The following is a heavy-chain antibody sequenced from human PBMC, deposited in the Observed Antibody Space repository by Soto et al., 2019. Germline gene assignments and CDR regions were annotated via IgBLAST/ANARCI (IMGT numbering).Heavy chain of an antibody. D-gene: IGHD2-2*01. CDR1: GFTFRNYW. V-gene: IGHV3-23*01. J-gene: IGHJ5*02. Sequence: PGGSLRLSCAASGFTFRNYWMSWVRQAPGKGLEWVSAISGSGGSTYYADSVKGRFTISRDNSKNTLYLQMNSLRAEDTAVYYCAKARVVPAVYNWFDPWGQGTLVTVSS. CDR3: AKARVVPAVYNWFDP. CDR2: ISGSGGST.